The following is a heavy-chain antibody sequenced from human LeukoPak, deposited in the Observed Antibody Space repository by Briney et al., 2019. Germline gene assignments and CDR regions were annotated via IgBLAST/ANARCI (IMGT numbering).Heavy chain of an antibody. CDR1: GGSISSYY. CDR2: IYASGST. Sequence: SETLSLTCTVSGGSISSYYWSWIRQPAGKGLEWIGRIYASGSTYYNPSLKSRVTMSVDTSKNQFSLRLSTVTAADTAVYYCARDSNLEYSSSRGLGRWGQGTLVTVSS. J-gene: IGHJ4*02. CDR3: ARDSNLEYSSSRGLGR. V-gene: IGHV4-4*07. D-gene: IGHD6-6*01.